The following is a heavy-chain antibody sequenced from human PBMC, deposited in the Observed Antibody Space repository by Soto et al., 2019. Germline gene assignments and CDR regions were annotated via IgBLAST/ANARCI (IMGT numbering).Heavy chain of an antibody. J-gene: IGHJ4*02. CDR3: AKDEEAELLCGVVTISRFDS. CDR1: GFTFSNYA. D-gene: IGHD3-3*01. V-gene: IGHV3-23*01. CDR2: SRGGGGST. Sequence: EVQLLESGGGLVQPGGSLRLSCAASGFTFSNYAMGWVRQAPGKGLEWVSGSRGGGGSTYYADSVKGRFTISRVQSKNTLFLQMHSLGAEDTALYYCAKDEEAELLCGVVTISRFDSWGQGTLVTVSS.